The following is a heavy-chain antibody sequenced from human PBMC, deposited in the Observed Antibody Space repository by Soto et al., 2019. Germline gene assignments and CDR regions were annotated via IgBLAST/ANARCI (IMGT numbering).Heavy chain of an antibody. V-gene: IGHV3-15*07. J-gene: IGHJ3*02. CDR3: TTFTLRLGELSLSRPSGYEAFDI. D-gene: IGHD3-16*02. CDR1: GFTFINAW. CDR2: IKSKTDGGTT. Sequence: PGGSLRHSCAASGFTFINAWMNWVRQATGKGLEWVGRIKSKTDGGTTDYAAPVKGRFTISRDDSKNTLYLQMNSLKTEDTAVYYCTTFTLRLGELSLSRPSGYEAFDIWGQGTMVTVSS.